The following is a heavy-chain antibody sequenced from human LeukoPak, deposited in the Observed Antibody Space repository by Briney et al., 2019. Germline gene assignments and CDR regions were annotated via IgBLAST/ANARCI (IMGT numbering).Heavy chain of an antibody. CDR2: INTDGTVT. CDR1: GFTFSKYW. J-gene: IGHJ4*02. Sequence: PGGSLRLSCAAPGFTFSKYWMLWVRHAPGKGRESVSRINTDGTVTTYADSVKGRFTVSRDNADNTMFLQMNSVRDEDTAVYYCATKQWLAPPPDSWGQGTPVTVSS. CDR3: ATKQWLAPPPDS. D-gene: IGHD6-19*01. V-gene: IGHV3-74*01.